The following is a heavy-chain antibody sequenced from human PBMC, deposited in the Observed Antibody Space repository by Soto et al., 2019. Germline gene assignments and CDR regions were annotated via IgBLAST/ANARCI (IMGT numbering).Heavy chain of an antibody. CDR3: ARSSSSWGYYYGMGV. J-gene: IGHJ6*02. CDR2: IYYSGST. V-gene: IGHV4-39*01. CDR1: GGSISSSSYY. D-gene: IGHD6-13*01. Sequence: SETLSLTCTVSGGSISSSSYYWGWIRQPPGKGLEWIGSIYYSGSTYYNPSLKSRVTVSVDTSKNQFSLKLSSVTAADTAVYYCARSSSSWGYYYGMGVWGQGTTVTVSS.